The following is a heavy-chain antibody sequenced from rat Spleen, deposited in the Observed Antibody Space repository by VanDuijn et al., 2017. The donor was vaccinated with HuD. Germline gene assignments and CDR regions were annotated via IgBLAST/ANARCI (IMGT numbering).Heavy chain of an antibody. CDR2: MWTGGST. J-gene: IGHJ2*01. Sequence: VQLKESGPGLVQPSQTLSLTCTVSGFSLTTYHVSWVRQPPGKGLEWMGVMWTGGSTAHNSLLKSRLSISRDISKSQVFLKMNSLQTEDTATYYCARDAGILRYWGQGVMVTVSS. CDR3: ARDAGILRY. D-gene: IGHD1-6*01. V-gene: IGHV2-43*01. CDR1: GFSLTTYH.